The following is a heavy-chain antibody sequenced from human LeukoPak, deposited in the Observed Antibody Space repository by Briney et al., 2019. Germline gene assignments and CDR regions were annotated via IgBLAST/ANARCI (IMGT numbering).Heavy chain of an antibody. V-gene: IGHV3-74*01. CDR3: ARDDYYDSSGYYPSD. J-gene: IGHJ4*02. D-gene: IGHD3-22*01. CDR1: GFTFSSYW. Sequence: GGSLRLSCAASGFTFSSYWMHWVRQAPGKGLVWVSRINSDGSSTSYADSVKGRFTISRDNAKNTLYLQMNSLRAEDTAVYYCARDDYYDSSGYYPSDWGQGTLVTVSP. CDR2: INSDGSST.